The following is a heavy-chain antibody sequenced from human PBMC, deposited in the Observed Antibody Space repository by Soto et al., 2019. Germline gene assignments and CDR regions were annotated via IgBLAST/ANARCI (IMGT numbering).Heavy chain of an antibody. V-gene: IGHV3-64*01. D-gene: IGHD6-6*01. J-gene: IGHJ4*02. CDR3: ARRARPDFYYMDV. Sequence: GGSLRLSCAASGFTLSGYAMDWVRQAPGKGLEYVSGISSNGVGTYYANSVQGRFTISRDNSKNTVYLQMGSLRPEDMAVYYCARRARPDFYYMDVWGQGTLVPVSS. CDR2: ISSNGVGT. CDR1: GFTLSGYA.